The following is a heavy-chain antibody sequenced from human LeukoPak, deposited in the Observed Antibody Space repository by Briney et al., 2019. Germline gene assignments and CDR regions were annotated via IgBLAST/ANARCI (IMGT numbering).Heavy chain of an antibody. J-gene: IGHJ6*03. D-gene: IGHD3-3*01. CDR1: GGSISNGDYY. V-gene: IGHV4-30-4*08. Sequence: PSQTLSLPCTVSGGSISNGDYYWSWIRQPPGRGLEWIGYFYYSGRTYYNPSLKSRVTITVDTSKNQFSLNLSSVTAADTAVYYCARGSRITIFGVESPPSYMDVWGIGTTVTVSS. CDR3: ARGSRITIFGVESPPSYMDV. CDR2: FYYSGRT.